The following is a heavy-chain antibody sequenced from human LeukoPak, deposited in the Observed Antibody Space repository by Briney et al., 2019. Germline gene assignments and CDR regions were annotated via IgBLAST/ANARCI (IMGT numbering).Heavy chain of an antibody. CDR3: AKDNTRYGDYFNWFDP. Sequence: PGGSLRLSCAASGFTFSSYAMSWVRQAPGKGLEWVSAISGSGGSTYYADSVKGRFTISRDNAKNSLYLQMNSLRAEDTALYYCAKDNTRYGDYFNWFDPWGQGTLVTVSS. CDR1: GFTFSSYA. J-gene: IGHJ5*02. CDR2: ISGSGGST. D-gene: IGHD4-17*01. V-gene: IGHV3-23*01.